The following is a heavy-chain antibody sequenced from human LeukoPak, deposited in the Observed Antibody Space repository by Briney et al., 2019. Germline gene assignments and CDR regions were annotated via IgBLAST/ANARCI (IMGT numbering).Heavy chain of an antibody. CDR1: GFTLSSYA. CDR2: ISGSGGST. V-gene: IGHV3-23*01. D-gene: IGHD6-19*01. Sequence: PGGSLRLSCAASGFTLSSYAMSWVRQAPGKGLEWVSAISGSGGSTYYADSVKGRFTISRDNSKNTLYLQMNSLRAEDTAVYYCAKASLKQWLPPGPGYWGQGTLLTVSS. J-gene: IGHJ4*02. CDR3: AKASLKQWLPPGPGY.